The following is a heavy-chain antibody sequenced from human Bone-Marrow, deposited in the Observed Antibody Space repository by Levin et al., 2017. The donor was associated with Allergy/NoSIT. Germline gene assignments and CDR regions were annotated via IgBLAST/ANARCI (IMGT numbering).Heavy chain of an antibody. J-gene: IGHJ4*02. Sequence: GGSLRLSCAASGFTFSSYGMHWVRQAPGKGLEWVAVISYDGSNKYYADSVKGRFTISRDNSKNTLYLQMNSLRAEDTAVYYCAKELSGDGYNWPFDYWGQGTLVTVSS. D-gene: IGHD5-24*01. CDR2: ISYDGSNK. CDR1: GFTFSSYG. CDR3: AKELSGDGYNWPFDY. V-gene: IGHV3-30*18.